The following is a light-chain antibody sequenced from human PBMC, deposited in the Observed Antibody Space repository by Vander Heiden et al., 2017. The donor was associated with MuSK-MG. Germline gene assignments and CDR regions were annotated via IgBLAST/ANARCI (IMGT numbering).Light chain of an antibody. CDR2: WAS. J-gene: IGKJ3*01. CDR3: QQYYSTPLT. Sequence: DIVMTQSPASLAVSLGERATINCKSSQSVLYSSNNKNYLAWYQQKPGQPPKLLIYWASTRESGVPDRFSGSGSGTDFTLTISSLQAEDVAVYYCQQYYSTPLTFGPGTKVEIK. V-gene: IGKV4-1*01. CDR1: QSVLYSSNNKNY.